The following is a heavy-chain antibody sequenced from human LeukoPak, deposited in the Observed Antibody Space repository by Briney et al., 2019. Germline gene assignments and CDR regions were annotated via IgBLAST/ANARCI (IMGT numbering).Heavy chain of an antibody. CDR1: GGSFSGYY. CDR2: INHSGST. Sequence: SETLSLTCAVYGGSFSGYYWSWIRQPPGKGLEWIGEINHSGSTNYNPSLKSRVTISVDTSKNQFSLKLSSVTAADTAVYYCAGDGDTAMATWGQGTLVTVSS. D-gene: IGHD5-18*01. CDR3: AGDGDTAMAT. V-gene: IGHV4-34*01. J-gene: IGHJ4*02.